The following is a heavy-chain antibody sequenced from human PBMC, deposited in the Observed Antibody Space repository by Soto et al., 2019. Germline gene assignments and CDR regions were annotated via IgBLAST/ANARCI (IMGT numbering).Heavy chain of an antibody. D-gene: IGHD1-20*01. V-gene: IGHV4-59*12. J-gene: IGHJ6*03. Sequence: SETLSLTCTVSSDSISSYYWIWIRQSPGKGLEWIGYTDYSGNTNYNPSLKSRVTISVDTSKTLFSLKLSSVTAADTAVYYCARVANWNRLNYYYYYMDVWGKGTTVTVSS. CDR3: ARVANWNRLNYYYYYMDV. CDR2: TDYSGNT. CDR1: SDSISSYY.